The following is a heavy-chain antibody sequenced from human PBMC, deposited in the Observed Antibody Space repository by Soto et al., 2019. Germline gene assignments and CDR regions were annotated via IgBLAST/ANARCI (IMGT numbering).Heavy chain of an antibody. V-gene: IGHV3-23*01. J-gene: IGHJ5*02. CDR3: ANDCWFDR. CDR1: GFTFSSYA. CDR2: ISGSGGST. Sequence: EVQLLESGGGLVQPGGSLRLSCAASGFTFSSYAMSWVRQAPGKGLEWVSAISGSGGSTYYADSVKGRFSISRDNSKNAQYVQLNSLRGDDSAVYYCANDCWFDRWGQGTPVNVS.